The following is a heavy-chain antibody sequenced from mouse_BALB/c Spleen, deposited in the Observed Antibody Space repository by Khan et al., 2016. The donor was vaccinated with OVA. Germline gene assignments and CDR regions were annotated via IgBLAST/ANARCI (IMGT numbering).Heavy chain of an antibody. J-gene: IGHJ3*01. D-gene: IGHD1-2*01. CDR2: IWAGGST. V-gene: IGHV2-9*02. Sequence: QVQLQQSGPGLVAPSQSLSITCTVSGFSLTSYGVHWVRQPPGTGLEWLGIIWAGGSTHYNSALMSRLSISKDNSKRQVFFKMNSLQTDDTAMYYCARDTTATPYWCQGTLGTVSA. CDR1: GFSLTSYG. CDR3: ARDTTATPY.